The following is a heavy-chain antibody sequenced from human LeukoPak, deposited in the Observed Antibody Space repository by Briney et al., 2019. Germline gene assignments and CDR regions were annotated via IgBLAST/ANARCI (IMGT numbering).Heavy chain of an antibody. CDR3: AKDRIAVASYFDY. D-gene: IGHD6-19*01. J-gene: IGHJ4*02. V-gene: IGHV3-23*01. CDR2: ISGSGGST. CDR1: GFSFSSYA. Sequence: GGSLRLSCAASGFSFSSYAMSRVRQASGKGLEWVSAISGSGGSTYYADSVKGRFTISRDNSKNTLYLQMNSLRAEDTAIYFCAKDRIAVASYFDYWGQGTLVTASS.